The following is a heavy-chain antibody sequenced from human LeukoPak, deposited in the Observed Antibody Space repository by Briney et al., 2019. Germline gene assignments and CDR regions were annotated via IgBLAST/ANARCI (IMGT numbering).Heavy chain of an antibody. CDR2: ISSSSSYT. V-gene: IGHV3-11*06. J-gene: IGHJ4*02. CDR1: RCTFSDYY. Sequence: GGSLRLSCPLARCTFSDYYIGWISQAPGEGLEWVSYISSSSSYTNYADSVKGRFTISRDNANNSVYLQMNSLRAEDTAVYYCVRDPERGGWYHLDQWGQGPLVTVSS. D-gene: IGHD6-19*01. CDR3: VRDPERGGWYHLDQ.